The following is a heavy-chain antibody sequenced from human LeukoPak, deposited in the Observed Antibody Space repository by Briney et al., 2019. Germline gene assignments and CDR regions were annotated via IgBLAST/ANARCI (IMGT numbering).Heavy chain of an antibody. CDR1: GFTFSSYA. J-gene: IGHJ3*02. Sequence: GGSLRLSCAASGFTFSSYAMHWVRQAPGKGLEWVAVISYDGSNKYYADSVKGRFTISRDNSKNTLYLQMNSLRAEDTAVYYCAREGVRGVTSGDAFDIWGQGTMVTVSS. CDR3: AREGVRGVTSGDAFDI. CDR2: ISYDGSNK. V-gene: IGHV3-30-3*01. D-gene: IGHD3-10*01.